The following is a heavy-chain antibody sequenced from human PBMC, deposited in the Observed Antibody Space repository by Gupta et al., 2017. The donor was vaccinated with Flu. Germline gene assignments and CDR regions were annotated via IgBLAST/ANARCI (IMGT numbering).Heavy chain of an antibody. V-gene: IGHV4-34*01. CDR3: ARWVWRVTMTHNPYYFDY. J-gene: IGHJ4*02. CDR1: GGSFSGYY. D-gene: IGHD3-22*01. CDR2: INHSGST. Sequence: QVQLQQWGAGLLKPSETLSLTCAVYGGSFSGYYWSWIRQPPGKGLEWIGEINHSGSTNYNPSLKSRVTISVDTSKNQFSLKLSSVTAADTAVYYCARWVWRVTMTHNPYYFDYWGQGTLTVSS.